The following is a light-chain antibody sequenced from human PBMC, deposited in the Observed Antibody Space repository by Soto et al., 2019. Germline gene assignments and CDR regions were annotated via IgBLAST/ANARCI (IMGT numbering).Light chain of an antibody. CDR2: EVN. J-gene: IGLJ1*01. V-gene: IGLV2-8*01. Sequence: QSALTQPPSASGSPGQSVTISCTGTSTDVGGYNYVSWYQQYPGKVPKLMVYEVNKRPSGVPDPVTGSKSGNTASLTVSGLQVEEEADYYCTSYAGGNNVFGTGTKLTVL. CDR1: STDVGGYNY. CDR3: TSYAGGNNV.